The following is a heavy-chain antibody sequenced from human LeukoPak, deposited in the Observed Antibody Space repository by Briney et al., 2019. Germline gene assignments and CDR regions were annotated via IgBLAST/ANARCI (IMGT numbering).Heavy chain of an antibody. CDR1: GGSISSGDYY. CDR3: AREGYDFWSGYPNWFGP. Sequence: SETLSLTCTVSGGSISSGDYYWSWIRQPPGKGLGWIGYIYYSGSTYYNPSLKSRVTISVDTSKNQFSLKLSSVTAADTAVYYCAREGYDFWSGYPNWFGPWGQGTLVTVSS. V-gene: IGHV4-30-4*08. D-gene: IGHD3-3*01. CDR2: IYYSGST. J-gene: IGHJ5*02.